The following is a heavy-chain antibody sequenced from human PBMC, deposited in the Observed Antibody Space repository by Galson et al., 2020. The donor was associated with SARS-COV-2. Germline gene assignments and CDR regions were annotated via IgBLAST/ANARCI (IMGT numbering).Heavy chain of an antibody. Sequence: GGSLRLSCTASGFTFNNAWMAWVRQSPGKGLEWVGRIKSKSDGETPAYAAPVKGRFAISRDDSKNTLHLQMNNLKTDDTAVYYCATDGIVGAWGLDYWGQGTLVTVSS. CDR2: IKSKSDGETP. D-gene: IGHD2-21*01. CDR1: GFTFNNAW. J-gene: IGHJ4*02. V-gene: IGHV3-15*01. CDR3: ATDGIVGAWGLDY.